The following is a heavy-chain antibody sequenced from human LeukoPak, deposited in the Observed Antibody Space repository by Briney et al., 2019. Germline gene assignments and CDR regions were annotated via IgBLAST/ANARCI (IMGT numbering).Heavy chain of an antibody. CDR1: GFTFSSYS. J-gene: IGHJ4*02. CDR2: ISSSSSYI. D-gene: IGHD5-18*01. Sequence: NPGGSLRLSCAASGFTFSSYSMNWVRQAPGKGLEWVSSISSSSSYIYYADSVKGRFTISRDNAKNSLYLQMNSLRAEDTAVYYCARGVVPDWIQLWLQSFDCWGQGTLVTVSS. CDR3: ARGVVPDWIQLWLQSFDC. V-gene: IGHV3-21*01.